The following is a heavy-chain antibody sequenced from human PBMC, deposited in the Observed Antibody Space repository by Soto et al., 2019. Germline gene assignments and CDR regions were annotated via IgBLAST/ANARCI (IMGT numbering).Heavy chain of an antibody. CDR1: GGSISSGGYS. D-gene: IGHD4-17*01. J-gene: IGHJ5*02. V-gene: IGHV4-30-2*01. CDR2: FYLGGST. Sequence: QLQLQESGSGLVKPSQTLSLTCAVSGGSISSGGYSWSWIRQHPGKALEWIGYFYLGGSTYSNPALKSRVTISVDRSKNQFSLKLSSVTAADTAVYYCARFYGDYVNWFDPWGQGTLVTVSS. CDR3: ARFYGDYVNWFDP.